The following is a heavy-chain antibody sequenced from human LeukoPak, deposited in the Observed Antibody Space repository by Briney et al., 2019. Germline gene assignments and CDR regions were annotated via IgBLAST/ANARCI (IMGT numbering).Heavy chain of an antibody. CDR2: ISGSGGSI. D-gene: IGHD1-7*01. V-gene: IGHV3-23*01. CDR3: AKGTNWNYYFDY. CDR1: GFTFSDYA. Sequence: GGSLRLSCATSGFTFSDYAMNWVRQAPGKGLEWVSAISGSGGSIYYADSVKGRFTISRDNSKDTLYLQMNSLRAEDTAVYYCAKGTNWNYYFDYWGQGTLVTVSS. J-gene: IGHJ4*02.